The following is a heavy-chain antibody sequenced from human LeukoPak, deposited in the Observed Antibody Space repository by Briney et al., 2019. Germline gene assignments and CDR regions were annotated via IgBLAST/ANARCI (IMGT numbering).Heavy chain of an antibody. CDR2: TYYRSKWYN. Sequence: SQTLSLTCALSGDSVSSNSAAWNWIRQSPSRGLEWLGRTYYRSKWYNDYAVSVKSRITINPDTSKNQFSLQLNSVTPEDTAVYYCARAPVQLWLLSVYYFDYWGQGTLVTVSS. D-gene: IGHD5-18*01. CDR3: ARAPVQLWLLSVYYFDY. CDR1: GDSVSSNSAA. V-gene: IGHV6-1*01. J-gene: IGHJ4*02.